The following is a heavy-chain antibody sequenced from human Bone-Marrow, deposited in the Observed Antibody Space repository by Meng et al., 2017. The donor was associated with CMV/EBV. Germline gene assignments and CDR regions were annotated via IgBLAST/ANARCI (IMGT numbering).Heavy chain of an antibody. CDR3: AKGYSNPIDY. Sequence: SGAGYGFTGGSYAVSWVRQAPGKGVESVSSINTSGGATYYADSVKGRFTISRDNSKDTLYLQMNSLTAEDTALYYCAKGYSNPIDYWGQGTLVTVSS. D-gene: IGHD4-11*01. J-gene: IGHJ4*02. V-gene: IGHV3-23*01. CDR2: INTSGGAT. CDR1: GFTGGSYA.